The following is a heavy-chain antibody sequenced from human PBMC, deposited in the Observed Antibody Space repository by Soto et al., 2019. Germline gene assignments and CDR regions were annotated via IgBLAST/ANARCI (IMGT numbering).Heavy chain of an antibody. V-gene: IGHV1-8*01. CDR2: MNPNSGNT. Sequence: QVQLVQSGAEVKKSGASVKVSCKASRYTFISYDINWVRQATGQGLEWMGWMNPNSGNTGYAQKFQGRITMTRNTSKNTAYMELSSLRSEDTAVYYCARGQEVWWNAGPLGLHGLDVWGQGTTVTVSS. J-gene: IGHJ6*02. CDR3: ARGQEVWWNAGPLGLHGLDV. D-gene: IGHD3-16*01. CDR1: RYTFISYD.